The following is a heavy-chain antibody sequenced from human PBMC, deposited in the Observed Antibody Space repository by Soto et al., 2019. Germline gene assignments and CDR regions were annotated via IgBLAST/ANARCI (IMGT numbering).Heavy chain of an antibody. D-gene: IGHD6-13*01. CDR3: AIEFESSSSWYVRYYYYGMDV. J-gene: IGHJ6*01. CDR1: GFTFSSYW. V-gene: IGHV3-7*03. Sequence: EVQLVESGGGLVQPGGSLRLSCAASGFTFSSYWMSWVRQAPGKGLEWVANIKQDGSEKYYVDSVKGSFTISRDNTKNTLYRQMHRLRAEDTAVYYCAIEFESSSSWYVRYYYYGMDVWGPGTTVTVYS. CDR2: IKQDGSEK.